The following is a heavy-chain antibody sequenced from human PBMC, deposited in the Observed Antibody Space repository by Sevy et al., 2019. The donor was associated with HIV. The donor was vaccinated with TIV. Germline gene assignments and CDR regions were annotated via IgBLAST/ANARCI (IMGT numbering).Heavy chain of an antibody. CDR1: GFTFSDAW. CDR3: TTDLGDDLDSSGPK. Sequence: GGYLRLSCAASGFTFSDAWMSWVRQAPGKGLEWVGHIKSKTDGGTTDYAAPVKGRFIISRDDSKNTLYLQMNSLKTVDTAVYYCTTDLGDDLDSSGPKWGQGTMVTVSS. J-gene: IGHJ3*01. V-gene: IGHV3-15*01. D-gene: IGHD3-22*01. CDR2: IKSKTDGGTT.